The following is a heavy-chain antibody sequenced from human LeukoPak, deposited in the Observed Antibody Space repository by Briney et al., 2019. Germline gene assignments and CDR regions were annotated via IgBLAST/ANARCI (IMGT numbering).Heavy chain of an antibody. J-gene: IGHJ4*02. D-gene: IGHD5-24*01. Sequence: SETLSLTCTVSGGSVSSGSFYWNWIRQPPGKGLEWIGYIYNSGSTSYNPSLKSRVTISVDTSKNQFSLKLNSVTAADTAVYYCASARWDYWGQGTLVTVSS. CDR3: ASARWDY. V-gene: IGHV4-61*01. CDR1: GGSVSSGSFY. CDR2: IYNSGST.